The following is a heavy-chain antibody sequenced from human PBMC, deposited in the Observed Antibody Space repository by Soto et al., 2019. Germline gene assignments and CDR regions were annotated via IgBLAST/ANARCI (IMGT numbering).Heavy chain of an antibody. CDR3: ARGTVHFDY. CDR1: GFTFSTYG. J-gene: IGHJ4*02. CDR2: IWYAGSNK. D-gene: IGHD4-17*01. V-gene: IGHV3-33*01. Sequence: QVQLVESGGGVVQPGRSLRLSCAASGFTFSTYGIHWVRQAPGKGLEWVAVIWYAGSNKYYADSVKGRFTISRYNSKNTLYMQMNSLRADDTAVYYCARGTVHFDYWGQGTLVTVTS.